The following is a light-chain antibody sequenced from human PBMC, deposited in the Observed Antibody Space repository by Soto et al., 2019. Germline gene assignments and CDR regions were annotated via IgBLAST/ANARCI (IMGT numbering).Light chain of an antibody. CDR3: QQSNSYPVT. Sequence: AIQVTQSPSSLSASVGDRVTITCLASQDIRGALAWYQQKPGKPPKLLIYDVSTLENGVPSRFSGDSSGTQFTLTISGLQPEDFGTYYCQQSNSYPVTFGHGTRLDIK. J-gene: IGKJ5*01. V-gene: IGKV1-13*02. CDR2: DVS. CDR1: QDIRGA.